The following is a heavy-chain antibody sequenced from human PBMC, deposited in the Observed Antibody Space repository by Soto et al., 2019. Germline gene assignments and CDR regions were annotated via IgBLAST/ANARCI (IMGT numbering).Heavy chain of an antibody. V-gene: IGHV4-34*01. CDR2: INYSGIT. CDR1: GGSFSPYY. Sequence: PSETLSLTCAVYGGSFSPYYWSWIRQTPGKGLEWIAEINYSGITNFNPSLKSRVTMSVDTSKSQISMKLSSMTAADTAMYYCARHPIILRPGHFAYPGQGTLVTVSS. D-gene: IGHD3-10*01. J-gene: IGHJ4*02. CDR3: ARHPIILRPGHFAY.